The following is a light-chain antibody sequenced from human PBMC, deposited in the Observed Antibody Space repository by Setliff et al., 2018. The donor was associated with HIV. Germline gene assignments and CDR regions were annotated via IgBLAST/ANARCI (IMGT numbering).Light chain of an antibody. CDR3: SSYAGSNNV. J-gene: IGLJ1*01. CDR2: DVS. V-gene: IGLV2-8*01. Sequence: QSVLAQSASVSGSPGQSITISCTGTSSDVGGYNYVSWYQQHPGKAPKLMIYDVSKRPSGVPDRFSGSKSGNTASLTVSGLQAEDEADYYCSSYAGSNNVFGTGTKVTVL. CDR1: SSDVGGYNY.